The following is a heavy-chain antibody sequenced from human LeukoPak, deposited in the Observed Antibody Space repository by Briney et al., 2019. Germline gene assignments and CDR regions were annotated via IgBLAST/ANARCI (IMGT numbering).Heavy chain of an antibody. CDR2: INTDGSST. V-gene: IGHV3-74*01. CDR3: ARGVEHYDSSGLVFYYFDY. CDR1: GFTFSSYW. J-gene: IGHJ4*02. D-gene: IGHD3-22*01. Sequence: GRSLRLSCAASGFTFSSYWMHWVRQAPGRGLVWVSRINTDGSSTSYADSVKGRLTISRDNAKNTLYLQMNSLRAEDTAVYYCARGVEHYDSSGLVFYYFDYWGQGTLVTVSS.